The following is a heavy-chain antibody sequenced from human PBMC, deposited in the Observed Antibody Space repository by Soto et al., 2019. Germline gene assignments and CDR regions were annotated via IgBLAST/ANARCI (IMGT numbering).Heavy chain of an antibody. CDR3: ARGLRAAAGKGPAFDI. Sequence: ASVKVSCKASGYTFTSYYMPWVRQAPGQGLEWMGIINPSGGSTSYAQKFQGRVTMTRDTSTSTVYMELSSLRSEDTAVYYCARGLRAAAGKGPAFDIWGQGTMVTVSS. J-gene: IGHJ3*02. CDR1: GYTFTSYY. D-gene: IGHD6-13*01. CDR2: INPSGGST. V-gene: IGHV1-46*01.